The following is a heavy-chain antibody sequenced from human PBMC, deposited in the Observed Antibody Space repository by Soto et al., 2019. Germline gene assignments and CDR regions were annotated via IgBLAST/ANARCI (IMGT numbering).Heavy chain of an antibody. CDR2: INHSGST. Sequence: SETLSLTCTVSGGSISSYYWSWIRQPPGKGLEWIGEINHSGSTNYNPSLKSRVTISVDTSKNQFSLKLSSVTAADTAVYYCASLRSTAAADTRDSGYWGQGTLVTVSS. V-gene: IGHV4-34*01. J-gene: IGHJ4*02. CDR3: ASLRSTAAADTRDSGY. D-gene: IGHD6-13*01. CDR1: GGSISSYY.